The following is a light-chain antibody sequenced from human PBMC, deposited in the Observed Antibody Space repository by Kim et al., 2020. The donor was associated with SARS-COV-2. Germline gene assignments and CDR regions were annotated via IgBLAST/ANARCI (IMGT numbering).Light chain of an antibody. CDR1: QRVGSP. J-gene: IGKJ1*01. Sequence: SPGEKATHSSRASQRVGSPLAWDQHEPGQVPRLLIYGASTGAAGVPAGFIGSGSGTEFSLITSSLQSEDFAVYYCQRYHSWPRTFGQRTKVDSK. CDR3: QRYHSWPRT. CDR2: GAS. V-gene: IGKV3-15*01.